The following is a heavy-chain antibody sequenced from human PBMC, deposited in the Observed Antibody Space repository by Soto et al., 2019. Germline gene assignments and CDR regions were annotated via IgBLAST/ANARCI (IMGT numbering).Heavy chain of an antibody. J-gene: IGHJ6*02. D-gene: IGHD3-16*02. CDR3: AREYDYIWGSYRVDYYYFGMAV. CDR2: INAGNGNT. V-gene: IGHV1-3*01. CDR1: GYTFTSYA. Sequence: ASVKVSCKASGYTFTSYAMHWVRQAPGQRLEWMGWINAGNGNTKYSQQFQDRVTISRDTSASTVYMELSSLRSEDTAVYYCAREYDYIWGSYRVDYYYFGMAVWGQGTTVTVSS.